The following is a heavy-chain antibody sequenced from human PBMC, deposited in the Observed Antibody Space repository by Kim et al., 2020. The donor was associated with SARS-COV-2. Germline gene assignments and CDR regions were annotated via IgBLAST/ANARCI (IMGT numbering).Heavy chain of an antibody. D-gene: IGHD3-10*01. CDR1: GFTFSNDW. J-gene: IGHJ6*02. Sequence: GGSLRLSCAASGFTFSNDWMSWVRQAPGKGLEWVGRIKTKTDGGTTDYAAPVKGRFTISRDDSKNTLYLQMNSLKTEDTAVYYCTTDRALLWFGDEVYYGMDVWGQGTTVTVSS. CDR3: TTDRALLWFGDEVYYGMDV. CDR2: IKTKTDGGTT. V-gene: IGHV3-15*01.